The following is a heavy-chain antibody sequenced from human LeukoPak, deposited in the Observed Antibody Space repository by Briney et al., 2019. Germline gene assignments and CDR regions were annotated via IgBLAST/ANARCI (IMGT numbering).Heavy chain of an antibody. CDR2: ITGRGDNT. J-gene: IGHJ4*02. Sequence: GGSLRLSCAASGFIFGSSAMSWLRQAPGKGLQWVSTITGRGDNTYYADSLKGRFSISRDNSKDTLYLLMNSLSADDTATYYCAKDHVGTITLSYFDSWGQGTLVTISS. D-gene: IGHD1-26*01. CDR1: GFIFGSSA. V-gene: IGHV3-23*01. CDR3: AKDHVGTITLSYFDS.